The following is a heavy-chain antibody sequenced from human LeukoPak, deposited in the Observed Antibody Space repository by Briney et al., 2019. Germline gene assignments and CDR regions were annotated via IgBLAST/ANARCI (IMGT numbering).Heavy chain of an antibody. V-gene: IGHV1-46*01. J-gene: IGHJ4*02. D-gene: IGHD4/OR15-4a*01. CDR2: VNPSGGRT. Sequence: ASVKVSCKASGYTFSSYYMHWVRQAPVQGLKRMGMVNPSGGRTNYAQNFQGRVTMTRDTSTSTVYMDLSSLSSEDTAVYYCARGNYGGNRPLHYWGQGTLVTVSS. CDR1: GYTFSSYY. CDR3: ARGNYGGNRPLHY.